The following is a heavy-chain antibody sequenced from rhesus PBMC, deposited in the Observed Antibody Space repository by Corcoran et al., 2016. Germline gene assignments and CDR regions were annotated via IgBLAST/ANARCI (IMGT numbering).Heavy chain of an antibody. J-gene: IGHJ4*01. V-gene: IGHV4-106*01. CDR3: ARGGSWSLDY. D-gene: IGHD6-13*01. Sequence: QVQLQESGPGLVKPSETLSLTCAVSGGSISDDYYWSWIRQPPGKGLEWIGYIYGSGGGTNYNPSLKNRVTISIGTSKNQFSLKLSSVTAAATAVYYCARGGSWSLDYWGQGVLVTVSS. CDR1: GGSISDDYY. CDR2: IYGSGGGT.